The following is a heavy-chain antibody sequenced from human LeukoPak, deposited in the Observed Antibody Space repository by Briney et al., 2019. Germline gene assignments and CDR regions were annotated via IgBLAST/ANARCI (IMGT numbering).Heavy chain of an antibody. CDR3: ARETATGFDY. Sequence: PGGSLRLSCATSGFTFSNYAVSWVRQAPGKGLEWVSSISGSGGTTYYADSVKGRFTISRDNSKNTLYLQVNSLRAEDTAVYYCARETATGFDYSGAGSLVTVSS. J-gene: IGHJ4*02. CDR2: ISGSGGTT. CDR1: GFTFSNYA. D-gene: IGHD4-11*01. V-gene: IGHV3-23*01.